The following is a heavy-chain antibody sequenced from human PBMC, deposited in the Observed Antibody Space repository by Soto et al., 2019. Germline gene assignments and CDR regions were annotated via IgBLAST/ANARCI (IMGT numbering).Heavy chain of an antibody. CDR2: IKQDGSEQ. J-gene: IGHJ6*02. CDR1: GFTFSGYW. V-gene: IGHV3-7*05. Sequence: EVQLVEPGGGLVQPGGSLRLSCAASGFTFSGYWMSWVRQAPGKGLEWVANIKQDGSEQFYVDSVKGRFTISRDNAKNSLYLHMNSLRAEDTAVYYCAREAVWGQGTTVTVSS. CDR3: AREAV.